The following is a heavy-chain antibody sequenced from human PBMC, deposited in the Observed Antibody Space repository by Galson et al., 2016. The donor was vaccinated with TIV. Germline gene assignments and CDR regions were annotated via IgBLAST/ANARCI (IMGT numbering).Heavy chain of an antibody. Sequence: SLRLSCATSGFTLPNYGMTWVRQAPGKGLEWVVVIWYDGTNTHYADSVKGRFTISKDNSENTLNLQMNTLRAEDTAVYYCARTGANTLYSGGYGDDDGFDFWGQGTMVTVSS. CDR1: GFTLPNYG. CDR3: ARTGANTLYSGGYGDDDGFDF. J-gene: IGHJ3*01. D-gene: IGHD1-26*01. CDR2: IWYDGTNT. V-gene: IGHV3-33*01.